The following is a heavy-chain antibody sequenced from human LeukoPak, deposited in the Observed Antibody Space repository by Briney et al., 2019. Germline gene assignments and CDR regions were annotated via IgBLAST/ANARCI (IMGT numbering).Heavy chain of an antibody. D-gene: IGHD3-22*01. Sequence: GASVRVSCKASGYTFTAYYIRWVRQAPGQGLEWMGWVNCNTGGTNYARRFQGRVTMTRDTSINTAYMEVNRLTSDDTGVYYCARVEATYYYDTAQSTWGQGTLVAVSS. CDR3: ARVEATYYYDTAQST. V-gene: IGHV1-2*02. J-gene: IGHJ5*02. CDR2: VNCNTGGT. CDR1: GYTFTAYY.